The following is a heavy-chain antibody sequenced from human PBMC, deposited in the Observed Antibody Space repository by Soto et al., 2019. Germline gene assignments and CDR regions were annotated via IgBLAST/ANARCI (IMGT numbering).Heavy chain of an antibody. D-gene: IGHD3-10*02. Sequence: QVQLVESGGGVVQPGRSLRLSCAASGFTFSSYAMHWVRQAPGKGLEWVAVISYDGSNKYYADSVKGRFTISRDNSKNTLYLQMNSLRAEDTAVYYCAREGLYVRKYPPTSRNHDAFDIWGQGTMVTVSS. CDR2: ISYDGSNK. CDR1: GFTFSSYA. J-gene: IGHJ3*02. CDR3: AREGLYVRKYPPTSRNHDAFDI. V-gene: IGHV3-30-3*01.